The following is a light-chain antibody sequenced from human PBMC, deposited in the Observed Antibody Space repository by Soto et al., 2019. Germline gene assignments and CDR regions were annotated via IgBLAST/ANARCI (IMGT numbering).Light chain of an antibody. CDR2: GAS. V-gene: IGKV3-20*01. CDR1: QSVSSSY. Sequence: EIVLTQSPGTLSLSPGERATLSCRASQSVSSSYLAWYQHKPGQAPRLLIYGASSRATGVPDRFSGSGSGTDITLTITRLEPEDFALYYCQQYGSSLFTFGPGTKVDI. CDR3: QQYGSSLFT. J-gene: IGKJ3*01.